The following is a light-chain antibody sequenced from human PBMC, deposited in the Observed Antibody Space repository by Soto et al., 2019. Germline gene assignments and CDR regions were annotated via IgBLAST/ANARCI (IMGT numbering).Light chain of an antibody. CDR2: GAS. J-gene: IGKJ1*01. CDR1: QSISGY. V-gene: IGKV1-39*01. CDR3: QQSYSIPT. Sequence: DIQMTQSPSSLSASVGDSVTITGRASQSISGYLNWYQHKPGKAPRLLIFGASILQSGVPLRFSGSGSGTDFTLTIRSLKPEDLATYYCQQSYSIPTVGHGTKGGIK.